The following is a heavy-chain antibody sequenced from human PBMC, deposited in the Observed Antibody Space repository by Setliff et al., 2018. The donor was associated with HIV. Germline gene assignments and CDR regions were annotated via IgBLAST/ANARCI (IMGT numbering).Heavy chain of an antibody. CDR2: MNPNSGNT. V-gene: IGHV1-8*02. J-gene: IGHJ4*02. CDR3: ARTPEGAAVFDY. D-gene: IGHD6-25*01. Sequence: ASVKVSCKASGYTFTSYDINWVRQATGQGLEWMGWMNPNSGNTGYAQKFQGRVTMTRNTSISTAYMHLASLTSEDTAVYFCARTPEGAAVFDYWGQGTLVTVSS. CDR1: GYTFTSYD.